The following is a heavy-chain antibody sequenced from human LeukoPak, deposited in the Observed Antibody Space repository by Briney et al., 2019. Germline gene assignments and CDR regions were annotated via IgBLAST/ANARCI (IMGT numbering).Heavy chain of an antibody. J-gene: IGHJ5*02. V-gene: IGHV3-9*01. D-gene: IGHD5-12*01. Sequence: GGSLRLSCAASGFTFSSYAMSWVRQAPGKGLEWVSGISWNSGSIGYADSVKGRFTISRDNAKNSLYLQMNSLRAEDTALYYCAKVEYSGYQNWFDPWGQGTLVTVSS. CDR3: AKVEYSGYQNWFDP. CDR1: GFTFSSYA. CDR2: ISWNSGSI.